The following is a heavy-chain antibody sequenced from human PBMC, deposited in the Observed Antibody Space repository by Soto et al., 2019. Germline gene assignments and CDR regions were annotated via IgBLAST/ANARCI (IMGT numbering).Heavy chain of an antibody. CDR2: ISSSGSTI. V-gene: IGHV3-11*01. CDR1: GFTFSDYY. J-gene: IGHJ5*02. D-gene: IGHD2-15*01. CDR3: ARAAYGVYCSGGSCYSFWFGP. Sequence: GGSLRLSCAASGFTFSDYYMSWIRQAPGKGLEWVSYISSSGSTIYYADSVKGRFTISRDNAKNSLYLQMNSLRAEDAAVYYCARAAYGVYCSGGSCYSFWFGPWGQGTLVTVSS.